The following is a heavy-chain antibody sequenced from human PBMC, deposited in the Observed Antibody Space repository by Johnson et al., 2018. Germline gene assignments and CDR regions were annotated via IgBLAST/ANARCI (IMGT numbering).Heavy chain of an antibody. V-gene: IGHV3-64*01. J-gene: IGHJ3*02. CDR1: GFTFSNYA. CDR3: FAGNARSNDAFDM. CDR2: ISSGDGTGI. D-gene: IGHD5-24*01. Sequence: EVQLVESGGGLVQPGGSLRLSCAASGFTFSNYAMHWVRQAPGKRLEYVSGISSGDGTGIFYASSVKGRFTISRDNSKNMRYLQMGSLRAEDTAVYYCFAGNARSNDAFDMWGQGTMVIVSS.